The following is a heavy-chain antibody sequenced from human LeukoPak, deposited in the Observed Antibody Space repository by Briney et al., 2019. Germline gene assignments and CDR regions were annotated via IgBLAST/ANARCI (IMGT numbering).Heavy chain of an antibody. D-gene: IGHD3-3*01. V-gene: IGHV4-59*10. CDR3: AAENSDFWSGYRGSSFDY. CDR2: IYTSGST. CDR1: GFTFSDSY. J-gene: IGHJ4*02. Sequence: LRLSCAASGFTFSDSYMSWIRQAPGKGLEWLGRIYTSGSTNYNPSLKSRVTMSVDTSKNQFSLKLSSVTAADTAVYYCAAENSDFWSGYRGSSFDYWGQGTLVTASS.